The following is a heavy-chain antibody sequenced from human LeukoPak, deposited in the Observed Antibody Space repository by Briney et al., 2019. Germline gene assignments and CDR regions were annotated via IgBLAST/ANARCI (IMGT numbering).Heavy chain of an antibody. CDR3: VRGHTLLTD. J-gene: IGHJ4*02. D-gene: IGHD3-16*01. CDR2: ISSTSSYT. V-gene: IGHV3-11*05. CDR1: GFTFSDFY. Sequence: GGSLRLSCAPSGFTFSDFYMSWIRQAPGKGLECVSYISSTSSYTNYADSVKGRFTISRDNAKSSLYVQMNSLRAEDTAVYYCVRGHTLLTDWGQGTLVTVSS.